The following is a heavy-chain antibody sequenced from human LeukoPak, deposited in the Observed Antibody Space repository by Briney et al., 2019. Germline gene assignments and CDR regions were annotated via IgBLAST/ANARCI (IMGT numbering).Heavy chain of an antibody. CDR2: INPNSGGT. CDR3: ARVRRYSGSYSLDY. V-gene: IGHV1-2*02. D-gene: IGHD1-26*01. J-gene: IGHJ4*02. Sequence: ASVKVSCKASGYTFTGYYMHRVRQAPGQGLEWMGWINPNSGGTNYAQKFQGRVTMTRDTSISTAYMELSRLRSDDTAVYYCARVRRYSGSYSLDYWGQGTLVTVSS. CDR1: GYTFTGYY.